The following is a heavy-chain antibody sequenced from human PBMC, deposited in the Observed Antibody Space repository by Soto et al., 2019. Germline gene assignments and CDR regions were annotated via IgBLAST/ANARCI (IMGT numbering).Heavy chain of an antibody. V-gene: IGHV1-3*01. Sequence: GASVKVSCKASGYTFTSYAMHWVRQAPGQRLEWTGWINAGNGNTKYSQKFQGRVTITRDTSASTAYMELSSLRSEDTAVYYCARFWGGQQNWFDPWGQGTLVTVSS. J-gene: IGHJ5*02. CDR1: GYTFTSYA. CDR3: ARFWGGQQNWFDP. CDR2: INAGNGNT. D-gene: IGHD3-16*01.